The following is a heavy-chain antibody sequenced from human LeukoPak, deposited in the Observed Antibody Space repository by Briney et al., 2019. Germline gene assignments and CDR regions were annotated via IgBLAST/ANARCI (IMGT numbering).Heavy chain of an antibody. D-gene: IGHD3-10*01. CDR2: ITGSGRTM. Sequence: PGGSLRLSRAASGFTFSDYNMYWIPQAPGKGPEWVLYITGSGRTMSYADSVKCRFSISRDNAKNSLFLQMNSLRAEDTAVYYCAREGRPGAFDPWGQGTLVTVSS. CDR3: AREGRPGAFDP. CDR1: GFTFSDYN. J-gene: IGHJ5*02. V-gene: IGHV3-11*01.